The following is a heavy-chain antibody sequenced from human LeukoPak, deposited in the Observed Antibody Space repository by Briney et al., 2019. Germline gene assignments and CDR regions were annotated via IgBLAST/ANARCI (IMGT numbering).Heavy chain of an antibody. CDR3: ARDLGGIYFDY. CDR1: DASISGYY. Sequence: RSETLSLTCTVSDASISGYYWSWIRQPPGKGLEWIGSIHLSGSTNYNPSLRSRVTISVDTSKNQLSLKLSSVTAADTAVYYCARDLGGIYFDYWGQGTLVTVSS. D-gene: IGHD1-26*01. J-gene: IGHJ4*02. V-gene: IGHV4-59*01. CDR2: IHLSGST.